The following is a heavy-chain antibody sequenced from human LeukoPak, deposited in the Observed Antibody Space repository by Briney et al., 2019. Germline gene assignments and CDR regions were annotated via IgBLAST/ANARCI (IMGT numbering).Heavy chain of an antibody. CDR1: GFTVSSNY. V-gene: IGHV3-53*01. Sequence: GGSLRLSCAASGFTVSSNYMSWVRQAPGKGLEWVSVIYSGGSTYYADSVKGRFTISRDNSKNTLYLQMNSLRAEDTAVHYCARVDTAMVTDYYYYMDVWGKGTTVTVSS. CDR2: IYSGGST. CDR3: ARVDTAMVTDYYYYMDV. D-gene: IGHD5-18*01. J-gene: IGHJ6*03.